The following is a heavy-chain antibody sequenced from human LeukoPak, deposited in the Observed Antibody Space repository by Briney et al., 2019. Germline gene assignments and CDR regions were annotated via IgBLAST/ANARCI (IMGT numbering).Heavy chain of an antibody. V-gene: IGHV6-1*01. J-gene: IGHJ4*02. CDR3: ARSRAATFDC. Sequence: SQTLSLTCAISGDSVSSKSAAWNWIRQSPSRGLEWVGRTYYRSKWSNDYAASVKSRRTVNPDTSKNQCSLQLSSVTPEDTAVYYCARSRAATFDCWGQGTLVTVSS. D-gene: IGHD2-15*01. CDR1: GDSVSSKSAA. CDR2: TYYRSKWSN.